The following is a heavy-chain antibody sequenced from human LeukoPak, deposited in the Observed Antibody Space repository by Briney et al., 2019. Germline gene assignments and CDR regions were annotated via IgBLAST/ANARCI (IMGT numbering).Heavy chain of an antibody. D-gene: IGHD3-22*01. V-gene: IGHV3-15*01. Sequence: GGSLRLSCAASGFTFSNAWMAWVRQAPGKGLEWVGRVRSKNDGGTIGYAAPVKDRFTISRDDSKNTLYLQMNSLEIEDTAVYFCTTDRTMKGYWGQGTLVTVSS. CDR3: TTDRTMKGY. J-gene: IGHJ4*02. CDR1: GFTFSNAW. CDR2: VRSKNDGGTI.